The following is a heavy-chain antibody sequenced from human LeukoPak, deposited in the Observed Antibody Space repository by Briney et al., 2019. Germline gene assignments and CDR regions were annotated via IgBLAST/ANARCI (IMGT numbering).Heavy chain of an antibody. CDR2: ISYDGSNK. D-gene: IGHD3-22*01. CDR3: ARVLTPEYYYDSSGYYRDF. CDR1: GFTFSSYA. V-gene: IGHV3-30-3*01. J-gene: IGHJ4*02. Sequence: GRSLRLSCAASGFTFSSYAMHWVRQAPGKGLEWVAVISYDGSNKYYADSVKGRFTISRDNAKNSLYLQMNSLRAEDTAVYYCARVLTPEYYYDSSGYYRDFWGQGTLVTVSS.